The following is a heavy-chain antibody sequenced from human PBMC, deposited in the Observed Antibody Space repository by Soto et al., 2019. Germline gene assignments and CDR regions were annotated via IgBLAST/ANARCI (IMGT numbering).Heavy chain of an antibody. D-gene: IGHD2-15*01. CDR3: ARLGHCSGGSCYSQVYY. CDR1: GFTFSSYA. Sequence: EVQLFESGGGLVQPGGSLRLSCAASGFTFSSYAMSWVRQAPGKGLEWVSAISGSGGSTYYAASVKGRFTISRDNSNNTLYLQTNSLRAEDTAVYYCARLGHCSGGSCYSQVYYWGQGTLVTVSS. V-gene: IGHV3-23*01. CDR2: ISGSGGST. J-gene: IGHJ4*02.